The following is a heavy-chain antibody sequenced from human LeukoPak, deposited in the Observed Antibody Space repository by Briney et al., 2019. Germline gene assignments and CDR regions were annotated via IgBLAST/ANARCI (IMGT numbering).Heavy chain of an antibody. D-gene: IGHD1-26*01. Sequence: GGSLRLSCAASGFTFSSCAMHWVRQAPGKGLEWVTVISYDGSNKYYADSVKGRFTISRDNSKNTLYLQMNSLRAEDTAVYYCARELKKEWEILNAFDIWGQGTMVTVSS. CDR2: ISYDGSNK. CDR1: GFTFSSCA. V-gene: IGHV3-30-3*01. J-gene: IGHJ3*02. CDR3: ARELKKEWEILNAFDI.